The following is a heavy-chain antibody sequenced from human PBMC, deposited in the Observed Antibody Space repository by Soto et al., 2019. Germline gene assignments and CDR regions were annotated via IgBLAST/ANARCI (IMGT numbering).Heavy chain of an antibody. V-gene: IGHV3-48*01. Sequence: GGSLRLSCATSGFILSDCAMNWVRQAPGKGLEWVSFISSSSSVIDYADSVKGRFTVSRDNARNSLYLQMNSLRAEDTAVYYCARDLSWGSNWYYYMDVWGKGTTVTVSS. D-gene: IGHD7-27*01. J-gene: IGHJ6*03. CDR1: GFILSDCA. CDR3: ARDLSWGSNWYYYMDV. CDR2: ISSSSSVI.